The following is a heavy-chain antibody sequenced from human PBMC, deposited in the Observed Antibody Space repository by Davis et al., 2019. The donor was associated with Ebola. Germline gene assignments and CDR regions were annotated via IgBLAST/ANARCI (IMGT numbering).Heavy chain of an antibody. J-gene: IGHJ4*02. V-gene: IGHV3-53*01. CDR3: TRGLIGETHF. CDR2: LYPDGTA. Sequence: GESLKISCAASGFTVSTNYMHWVRRAPGKGLEWASTLYPDGTAYHTDSVKGRCTISRDNSKNTLYLQMNTLRADDTAIYYCTRGLIGETHFWGRGTLVTVSS. CDR1: GFTVSTNY. D-gene: IGHD2/OR15-2a*01.